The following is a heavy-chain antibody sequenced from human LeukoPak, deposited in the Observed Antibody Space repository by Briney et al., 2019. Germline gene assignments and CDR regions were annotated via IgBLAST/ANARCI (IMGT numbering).Heavy chain of an antibody. Sequence: PGGSLRLSCAASGFTFSSYTMNWVRQAPGKGLEWVSSITSSSSYIYYADSVKGRFTISRDNAKNSLYLHMNSLRSEDTAVYYCARAIVDLSDSSSWYGGGWFDPWGQGTLVTVSS. V-gene: IGHV3-21*04. CDR3: ARAIVDLSDSSSWYGGGWFDP. CDR2: ITSSSSYI. J-gene: IGHJ5*02. CDR1: GFTFSSYT. D-gene: IGHD6-13*01.